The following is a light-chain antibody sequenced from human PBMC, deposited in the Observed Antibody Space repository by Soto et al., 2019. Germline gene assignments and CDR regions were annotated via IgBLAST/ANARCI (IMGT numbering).Light chain of an antibody. Sequence: DIQLTQSPSFQSASVGDRVTITCRASQGISSYLAWYQQKPGKAPKLLIYAASTLRSGVPSRFSGSGSGTEFTLTISSLQPEDFATYYCQQLNSYPLTFGPGTKVDIK. CDR1: QGISSY. CDR3: QQLNSYPLT. V-gene: IGKV1-9*01. CDR2: AAS. J-gene: IGKJ3*01.